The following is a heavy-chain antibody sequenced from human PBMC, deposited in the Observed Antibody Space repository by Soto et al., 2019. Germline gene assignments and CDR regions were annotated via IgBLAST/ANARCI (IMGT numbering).Heavy chain of an antibody. CDR1: GFTFSSHA. CDR3: AKDGHSVTWYDHMDV. V-gene: IGHV3-23*01. CDR2: ITASGDDT. Sequence: EVQLLESGGNLVQPGGSLRLSCAASGFTFSSHAMTWVRQVPGKGLEWVSTITASGDDTFYADSVRGRFTISRDNSENTLFLQMSRLRAEDTAVYYCAKDGHSVTWYDHMDVWGKGTTVTVSS. D-gene: IGHD3-10*01. J-gene: IGHJ6*03.